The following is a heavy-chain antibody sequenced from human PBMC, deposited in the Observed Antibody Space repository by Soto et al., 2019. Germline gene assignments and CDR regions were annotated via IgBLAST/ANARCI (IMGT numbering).Heavy chain of an antibody. CDR3: TTRDQGRFDH. V-gene: IGHV1-69*06. CDR1: GGTFNTLS. Sequence: QVQLVQSGAEGKRPGSSVKVSCTPSGGTFNTLSINWVRQAPGQGLKWMGAIIPFFDSTNYAQKFQDRVTITADKSLGTAYMELTSLRSDDTAVYYCTTRDQGRFDHWGQGTPLTVSS. J-gene: IGHJ4*02. D-gene: IGHD2-2*01. CDR2: IIPFFDST.